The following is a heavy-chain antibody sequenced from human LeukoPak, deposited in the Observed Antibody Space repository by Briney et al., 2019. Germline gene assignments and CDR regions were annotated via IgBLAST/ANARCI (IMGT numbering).Heavy chain of an antibody. CDR3: ARDGYDSSGYGAFDI. Sequence: PGGSLRLSCAASGFTFSSYSMNWVRQAPGKGLEWVSSISSSSYIYYADSVKGRFTISRDNAKNSLYLQMNSLRAEDTAVYYCARDGYDSSGYGAFDIWGQGTMVTVSS. D-gene: IGHD3-22*01. CDR1: GFTFSSYS. CDR2: ISSSSYI. J-gene: IGHJ3*02. V-gene: IGHV3-21*01.